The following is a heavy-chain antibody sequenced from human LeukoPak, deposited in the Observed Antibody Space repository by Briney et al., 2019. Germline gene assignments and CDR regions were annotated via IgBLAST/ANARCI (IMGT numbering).Heavy chain of an antibody. CDR3: ARRGTPYYYYYMDV. CDR2: IYSSGST. Sequence: PSETLSLTCTVFGGSINTYYWSWLRQSPGKGLEFIGYIYSSGSTDYNPSLKSRVVISIDTSKSQFSLKMNSVTAADTAVYYCARRGTPYYYYYMDVWGKGTTVTVSS. J-gene: IGHJ6*03. D-gene: IGHD3-16*01. V-gene: IGHV4-59*08. CDR1: GGSINTYY.